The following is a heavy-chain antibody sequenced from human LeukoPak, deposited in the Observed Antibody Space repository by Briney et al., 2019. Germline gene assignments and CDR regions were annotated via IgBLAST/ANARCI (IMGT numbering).Heavy chain of an antibody. CDR3: ARRSRSAGSDWYFDL. V-gene: IGHV4-59*08. D-gene: IGHD3-10*01. CDR2: IYYSAST. J-gene: IGHJ2*01. Sequence: PSETLSLTCTVSGGSTSSYYWSWIRQPPGKGLEWIGYIYYSASTNYNPSLKSRVTLSVDTSKNQFSLKLSSVTAADTAVYYCARRSRSAGSDWYFDLWGRGTLVTVSS. CDR1: GGSTSSYY.